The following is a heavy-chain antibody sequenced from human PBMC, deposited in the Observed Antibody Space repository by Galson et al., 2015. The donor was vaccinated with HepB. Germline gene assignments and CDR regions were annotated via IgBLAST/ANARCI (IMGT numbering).Heavy chain of an antibody. CDR3: AREIAVAAGHAFDI. CDR1: GYTFTSYA. D-gene: IGHD6-19*01. J-gene: IGHJ3*02. CDR2: INTNTGNP. Sequence: SVKVSCKASGYTFTSYAMNWVRQAPGQGLEWMGWINTNTGNPTYAQGFTGQFVFSLDTSVSTAYLQISSLKAEDTAVYYCAREIAVAAGHAFDIWGQGTMVTVSS. V-gene: IGHV7-4-1*02.